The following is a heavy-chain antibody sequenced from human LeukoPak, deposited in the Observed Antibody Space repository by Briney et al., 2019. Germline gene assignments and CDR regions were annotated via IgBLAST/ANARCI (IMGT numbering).Heavy chain of an antibody. CDR3: ARDPTTVVTLPYYFDF. J-gene: IGHJ4*02. D-gene: IGHD4-23*01. V-gene: IGHV4-39*07. CDR2: INDRGRT. Sequence: PSETLSLTCTVSGGSISSSSYYCNWIRQSPGKGLEWIGEINDRGRTNYNPSLKSRVTLSVDTSKKQFSLKLSSVTAADTAVYYCARDPTTVVTLPYYFDFWGQGTLVTVSS. CDR1: GGSISSSSYY.